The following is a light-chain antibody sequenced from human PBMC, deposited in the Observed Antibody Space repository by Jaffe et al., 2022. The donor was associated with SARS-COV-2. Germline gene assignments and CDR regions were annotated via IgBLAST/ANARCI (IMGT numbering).Light chain of an antibody. Sequence: DIQMTQSPSSLSASVGDRVTITCRASQTITTYLNWYQQRPGKAPKLLIYGASSLQSGVPLRFRGSGSGTDFTLTITTLQPEDFATYFCQQSYSLPFTFGPGTKVDAK. CDR1: QTITTY. CDR3: QQSYSLPFT. CDR2: GAS. V-gene: IGKV1-39*01. J-gene: IGKJ3*01.